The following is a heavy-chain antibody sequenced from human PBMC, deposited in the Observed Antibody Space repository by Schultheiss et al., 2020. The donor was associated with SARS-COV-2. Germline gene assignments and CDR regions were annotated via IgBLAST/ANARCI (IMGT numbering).Heavy chain of an antibody. CDR1: GGSISSYY. CDR2: IYYSGST. J-gene: IGHJ5*02. D-gene: IGHD2-2*02. V-gene: IGHV4-59*08. Sequence: SETLSLTCTVSGGSISSYYWSWIRQPPGKGLEWIGYIYYSGSTNYNPSLKSRVTISVDTSKNQFSLKLSSVTAADTAVYYCARRRCSSTSCYMGDWFDPWGQGTLVTVSS. CDR3: ARRRCSSTSCYMGDWFDP.